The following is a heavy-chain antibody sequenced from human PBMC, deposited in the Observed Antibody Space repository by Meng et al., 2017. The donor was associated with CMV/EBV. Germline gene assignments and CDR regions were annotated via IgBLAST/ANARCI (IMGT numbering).Heavy chain of an antibody. CDR3: ANAVVRYNWFDP. CDR2: INPSGGST. D-gene: IGHD4-23*01. Sequence: ASVTVSCKASGYTFTSYYMHWVRQAPGQGLEWMGIINPSGGSTSYAQKFQGRVTMTRDTSTSTVYMELSSLRSEDTAVYYCANAVVRYNWFDPWGQGTLVTVSS. CDR1: GYTFTSYY. V-gene: IGHV1-46*01. J-gene: IGHJ5*02.